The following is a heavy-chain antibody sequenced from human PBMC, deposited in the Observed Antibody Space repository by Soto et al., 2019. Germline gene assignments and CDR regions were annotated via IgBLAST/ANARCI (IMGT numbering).Heavy chain of an antibody. J-gene: IGHJ5*02. CDR2: INHSGST. Sequence: PSETLSLTCTVSGVSIGSGDYSWSWIRQPPGKGLEWIGEINHSGSTNYNPSLKSRVTISVYTSKNQFSLKLSSVTAADTAVYYCARVDYYDSSGYYSPWGQGTLVTVSS. CDR3: ARVDYYDSSGYYSP. V-gene: IGHV4-34*01. CDR1: GVSIGSGDYS. D-gene: IGHD3-22*01.